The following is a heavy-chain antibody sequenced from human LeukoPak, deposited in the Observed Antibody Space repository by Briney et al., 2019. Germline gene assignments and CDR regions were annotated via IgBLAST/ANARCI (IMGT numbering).Heavy chain of an antibody. CDR3: ARQRAYSSGWYDY. Sequence: SETLSLTCTVSGGSISSSSYYWGWIRQPPGKGPEWIGSIYYSGSTYYNPSLKSRVTISVDTSKNQFSLKLSSVTAADTAVYYCARQRAYSSGWYDYWGQGTLVTVSS. CDR2: IYYSGST. CDR1: GGSISSSSYY. J-gene: IGHJ4*02. D-gene: IGHD6-19*01. V-gene: IGHV4-39*01.